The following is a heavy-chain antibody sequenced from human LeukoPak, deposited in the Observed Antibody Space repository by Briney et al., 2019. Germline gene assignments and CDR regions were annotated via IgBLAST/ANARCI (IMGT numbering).Heavy chain of an antibody. Sequence: GESLKISCKGSGYSFTSYWIGWVRQMPGKGLEWVGIIYPGDSDTRYSPSFQGQVTISADKSISTAYLQWSSLKASDTAMYYCARHEAAAGEFPGPIGYFDYWGQGTLVTVSS. CDR1: GYSFTSYW. J-gene: IGHJ4*02. D-gene: IGHD6-13*01. CDR2: IYPGDSDT. CDR3: ARHEAAAGEFPGPIGYFDY. V-gene: IGHV5-51*01.